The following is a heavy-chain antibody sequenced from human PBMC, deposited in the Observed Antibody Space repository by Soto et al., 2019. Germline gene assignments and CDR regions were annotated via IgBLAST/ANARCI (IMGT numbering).Heavy chain of an antibody. D-gene: IGHD1-7*01. J-gene: IGHJ6*02. CDR3: ARHDATGTTEYYYYYGMDV. CDR2: IYPGDSDT. V-gene: IGHV5-51*01. CDR1: GYSFTSYW. Sequence: GESLKISCKGSGYSFTSYWIGWVRQMPGKGLEWMGIIYPGDSDTRYSPSFQGQVTISADKSISTAYLQWSSLKASDTAMYYCARHDATGTTEYYYYYGMDVWGQGTTVTVSS.